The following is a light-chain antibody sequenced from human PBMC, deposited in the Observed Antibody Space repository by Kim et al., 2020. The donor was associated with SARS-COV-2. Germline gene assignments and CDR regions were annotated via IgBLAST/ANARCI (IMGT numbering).Light chain of an antibody. Sequence: SHELIQPPSVSVSPGQTASITCSGDKLGDKYACWYQQKPGQSPVLVIYQDSKRPSGIPERFSGSNSGNTATLTISGTQAMDEADYYCQAWDSSTQWVFGGGTQLTVL. J-gene: IGLJ3*02. CDR1: KLGDKY. CDR2: QDS. V-gene: IGLV3-1*01. CDR3: QAWDSSTQWV.